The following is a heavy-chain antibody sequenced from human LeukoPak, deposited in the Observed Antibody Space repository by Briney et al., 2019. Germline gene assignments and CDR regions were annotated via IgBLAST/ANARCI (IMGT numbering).Heavy chain of an antibody. V-gene: IGHV3-21*01. CDR2: ISSSSSYI. CDR1: EFIVSSNY. J-gene: IGHJ3*02. D-gene: IGHD6-19*01. Sequence: GGSLRLSCAASEFIVSSNYMNWVRQAPGKGLEWVSSISSSSSYIYYADSVKGRFTISRDNAKNSLYLQMNSLRAEDTAVYYCARDHSSGLDAFDIWGQGTMVTVSS. CDR3: ARDHSSGLDAFDI.